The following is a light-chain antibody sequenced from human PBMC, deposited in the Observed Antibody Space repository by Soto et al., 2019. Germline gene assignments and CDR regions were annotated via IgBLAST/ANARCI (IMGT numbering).Light chain of an antibody. Sequence: EIVLPQSPVTLSLSPGERATLSCRASQKISHNFLAWFQQKPGLAPRLLISGGSTRASDIPDRFSGSGSGTDFALTISRLEPEDFAVYFCQQYGRSPFTFGQGTKLQIK. CDR1: QKISHNF. J-gene: IGKJ2*01. CDR3: QQYGRSPFT. CDR2: GGS. V-gene: IGKV3-20*01.